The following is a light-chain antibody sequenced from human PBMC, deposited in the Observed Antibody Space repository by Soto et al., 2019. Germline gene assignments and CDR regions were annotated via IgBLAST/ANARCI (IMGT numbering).Light chain of an antibody. J-gene: IGKJ1*01. CDR3: QQYDNWPPWT. Sequence: EIVMTQSPATLSVSPGERATLSCRASQSITTNLAWYQQKPGQAPRLLIYGASTRATGIPARFSGSASGTEFTLTISSLQSEDVGVYYCQQYDNWPPWTFGPGTKVEIK. V-gene: IGKV3-15*01. CDR1: QSITTN. CDR2: GAS.